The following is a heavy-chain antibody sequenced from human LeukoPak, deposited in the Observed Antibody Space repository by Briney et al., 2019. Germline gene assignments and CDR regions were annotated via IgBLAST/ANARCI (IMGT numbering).Heavy chain of an antibody. CDR1: GASISSGDYY. J-gene: IGHJ4*02. CDR2: IYYSGST. CDR3: ARGVTPSPNIVVVPAATTKITFDY. V-gene: IGHV4-30-4*01. D-gene: IGHD2-2*01. Sequence: SETLSLTCTVSGASISSGDYYWSWIRQSPGKGLEWIGYIYYSGSTYYNPSLKSRVTISLDTSKNQFSLKLRSVTAADTAVYYCARGVTPSPNIVVVPAATTKITFDYWGQGTLVTVSS.